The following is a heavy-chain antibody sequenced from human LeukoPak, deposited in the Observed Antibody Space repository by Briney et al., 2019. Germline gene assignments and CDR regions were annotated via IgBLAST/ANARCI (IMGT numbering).Heavy chain of an antibody. V-gene: IGHV4-39*01. CDR1: GGSISSSSYY. Sequence: SETLSLTCTVSGGSISSSSYYWGWIRQPPGKGLEWIGSIYYSGSTYYNPSLKSRVTISVDTSKNQFSLKLSSVTAADTAVYYCVRHVGANGYGDYGDYWGQRTLVSVSS. D-gene: IGHD4-17*01. CDR2: IYYSGST. J-gene: IGHJ4*02. CDR3: VRHVGANGYGDYGDY.